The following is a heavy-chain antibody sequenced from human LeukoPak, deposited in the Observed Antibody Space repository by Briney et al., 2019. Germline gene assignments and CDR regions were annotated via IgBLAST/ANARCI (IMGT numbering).Heavy chain of an antibody. Sequence: GGSLRLSCAASGFTFSIHNMDWVRQAPGKGLEWVANIKQDGSEKYYVDSVKGRFTISRDNAKNSLYLQMNSLRAEDTAVYYCARGPGRGNAFDIWGQGTMVTVSS. D-gene: IGHD3-10*01. CDR1: GFTFSIHN. CDR2: IKQDGSEK. J-gene: IGHJ3*02. CDR3: ARGPGRGNAFDI. V-gene: IGHV3-7*01.